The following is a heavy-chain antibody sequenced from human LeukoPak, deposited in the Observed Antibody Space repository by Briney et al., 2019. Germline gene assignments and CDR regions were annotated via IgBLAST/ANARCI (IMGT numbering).Heavy chain of an antibody. CDR1: GGSISSHY. CDR2: IYYSGST. CDR3: AREGSRWVDFDY. Sequence: SETQSLTCTVSGGSISSHYWNWIRQPPGKGLEWIGYIYYSGSTNYNPSLKSRVTISLDTSKSQFSLKLSSVTAADTAVYYCAREGSRWVDFDYWGQGTLVTVSS. J-gene: IGHJ4*02. D-gene: IGHD1-26*01. V-gene: IGHV4-59*11.